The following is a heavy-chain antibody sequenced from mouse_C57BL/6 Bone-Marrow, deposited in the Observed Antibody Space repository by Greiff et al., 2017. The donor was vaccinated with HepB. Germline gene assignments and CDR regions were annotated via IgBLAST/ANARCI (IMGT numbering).Heavy chain of an antibody. CDR3: TGLIPPFAY. D-gene: IGHD1-1*01. Sequence: EVQLQESGGGLVQPGGSMKLSCVASGFTFSNYWMNWVRQSPEKGLEWVAQIRLKSDNYATHYAESVKGRFTISRDDSKSSVYLQMNNLRAEDTGIYYCTGLIPPFAYWGPGTLVTVSA. J-gene: IGHJ3*01. V-gene: IGHV6-3*01. CDR1: GFTFSNYW. CDR2: IRLKSDNYAT.